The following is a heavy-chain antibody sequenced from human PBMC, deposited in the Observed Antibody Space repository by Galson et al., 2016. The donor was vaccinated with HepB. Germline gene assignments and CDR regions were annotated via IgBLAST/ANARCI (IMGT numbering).Heavy chain of an antibody. V-gene: IGHV3-33*01. Sequence: SLRLSCAAAGFNLGSFGMNWVRQTPGKEPEWLAVIWYNGRNKYYADSVRGRFTISRDTSTNMVYLQMNSLRVEDTAMYYCARDLGGGNGFGCSYYFDYWGQGILVTVSS. J-gene: IGHJ4*02. D-gene: IGHD4-23*01. CDR3: ARDLGGGNGFGCSYYFDY. CDR2: IWYNGRNK. CDR1: GFNLGSFG.